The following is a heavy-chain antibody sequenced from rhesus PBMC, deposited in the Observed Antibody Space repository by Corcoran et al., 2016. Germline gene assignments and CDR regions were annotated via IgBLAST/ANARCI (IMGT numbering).Heavy chain of an antibody. D-gene: IGHD6-25*01. V-gene: IGHV4-173*01. CDR2: ISGSFGST. CDR1: GGSIRSTF. Sequence: QLQLQESGPGLVKPSETLSLTCAVFGGSIRSTFWRWIRQPPGNGLEWIGLISGSFGSTDYNPSLKSRVTIATDTSKNQFSLKLSSVTAADTAVYYCARGGGPDVWGPGVLVTVSS. CDR3: ARGGGPDV. J-gene: IGHJ5-1*01.